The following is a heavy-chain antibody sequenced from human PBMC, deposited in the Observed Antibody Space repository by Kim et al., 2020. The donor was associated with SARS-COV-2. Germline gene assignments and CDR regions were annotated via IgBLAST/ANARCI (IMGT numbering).Heavy chain of an antibody. D-gene: IGHD2-8*02. J-gene: IGHJ6*03. Sequence: GGSLRLSCAVSGCTFIAHGIHWIRQAPGKGLEWVSFISDDGRQISYEDSVKGRFTISRDVSKNMLYLEMGILRAEDTAVYYCAKGKSGAGYYYMDVWGTGTTVMVSS. CDR3: AKGKSGAGYYYMDV. CDR1: GCTFIAHG. V-gene: IGHV3-30*02. CDR2: ISDDGRQI.